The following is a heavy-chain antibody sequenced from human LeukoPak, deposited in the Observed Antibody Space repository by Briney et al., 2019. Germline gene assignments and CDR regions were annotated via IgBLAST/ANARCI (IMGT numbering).Heavy chain of an antibody. CDR1: GFTFSNSA. J-gene: IGHJ5*02. V-gene: IGHV3-23*01. CDR2: ISGSGGST. D-gene: IGHD3-22*01. CDR3: ATQPDYSDSSAYPIP. Sequence: PGGSLRLSCAASGFTFSNSAMTWVRQAPGKGLECVSLISGSGGSTHYADSVKGRFTISRDNSKNTLYLQMNSLRVEDTAVYCCATQPDYSDSSAYPIPWGQGTLVTVSS.